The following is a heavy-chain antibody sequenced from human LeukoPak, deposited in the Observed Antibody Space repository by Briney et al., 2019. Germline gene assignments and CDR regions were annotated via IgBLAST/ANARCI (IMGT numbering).Heavy chain of an antibody. Sequence: GGSLRLSCAASGLTFSSYAMHWVRQAPGKGLEWVAVISYDGSNKYYADSVKGRFTISRDNSKNTLYLQMNSLRAEDTAVYYCARDGYCSSTSCYSYYYGMDVWGQGTTVTVSS. J-gene: IGHJ6*02. CDR2: ISYDGSNK. CDR3: ARDGYCSSTSCYSYYYGMDV. D-gene: IGHD2-2*02. V-gene: IGHV3-30*14. CDR1: GLTFSSYA.